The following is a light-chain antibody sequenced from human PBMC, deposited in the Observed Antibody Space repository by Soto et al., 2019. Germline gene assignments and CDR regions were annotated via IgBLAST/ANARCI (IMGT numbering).Light chain of an antibody. CDR3: QQYHRWPLT. CDR1: QTIYEK. CDR2: DTS. Sequence: EIVLTHSPATLSVSTGESVTLSCRASQTIYEKLAWYQQKPGQTPRLVIYDTSIRATGTPGSFSGSGSGTEFTLTISSLQSEDFAVYYCQQYHRWPLTCGGGTKV. J-gene: IGKJ4*01. V-gene: IGKV3-15*01.